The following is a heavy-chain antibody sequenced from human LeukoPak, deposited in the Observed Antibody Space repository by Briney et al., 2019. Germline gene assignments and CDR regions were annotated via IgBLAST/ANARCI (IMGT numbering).Heavy chain of an antibody. V-gene: IGHV1-2*02. CDR3: AKGMGGASGSRTNSLYYYMDV. CDR2: LNPVSAAS. Sequence: ASVTLSCQTSGYTFTGYYIHWVRQAPGQGLEWMGWLNPVSAASHSPQQFQGRVTMTRDTSVRAAYMELRRLTSADTAVYYCAKGMGGASGSRTNSLYYYMDVWGTGTTVTVSS. J-gene: IGHJ6*03. D-gene: IGHD6-19*01. CDR1: GYTFTGYY.